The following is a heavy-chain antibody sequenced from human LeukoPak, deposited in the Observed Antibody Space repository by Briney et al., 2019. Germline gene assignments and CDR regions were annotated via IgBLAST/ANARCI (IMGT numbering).Heavy chain of an antibody. J-gene: IGHJ4*02. D-gene: IGHD1-26*01. Sequence: ASVKVSCKASGYSFVFFGVSWVRQAPGQGLEWMGWINSHNGDTKYAERLQGRVFMTTDTSTSTSYMELRSLTSDDTAVYYCARAVSGSLYGDFDFWGQGTLVTVSS. CDR2: INSHNGDT. CDR1: GYSFVFFG. V-gene: IGHV1-18*01. CDR3: ARAVSGSLYGDFDF.